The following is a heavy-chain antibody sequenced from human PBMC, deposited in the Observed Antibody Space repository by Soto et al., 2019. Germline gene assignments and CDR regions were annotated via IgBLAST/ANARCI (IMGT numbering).Heavy chain of an antibody. J-gene: IGHJ3*02. CDR2: IWDDGSNK. CDR1: GFTFSSYA. V-gene: IGHV3-33*01. Sequence: QVQLVESGGGVVQPGRSLRLSCAASGFTFSSYAMHWVRQAPGKGLEWVAVIWDDGSNKYYADSVKGRFTISRDNSKNTLYLQMNRLRAEDTAVYYCARDNLGSVGVPPQGDHDGLDIWGQGTMVTVSS. CDR3: ARDNLGSVGVPPQGDHDGLDI. D-gene: IGHD2-2*01.